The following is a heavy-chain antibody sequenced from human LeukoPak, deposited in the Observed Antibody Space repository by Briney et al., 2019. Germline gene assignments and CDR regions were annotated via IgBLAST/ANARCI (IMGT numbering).Heavy chain of an antibody. CDR1: VGSLSPYF. V-gene: IGHV4-59*08. CDR2: ISYSGST. J-gene: IGHJ4*02. CDR3: ARSRGCSSMTCYVDY. D-gene: IGHD2-2*01. Sequence: SETLSLTCTVSVGSLSPYFRSWIRQPPWKGLECMGCISYSGSTNYNPSLKSRVTISLDTSKNQFSLKLTSVTAADTAAYYCARSRGCSSMTCYVDYWGQGTLVTVSS.